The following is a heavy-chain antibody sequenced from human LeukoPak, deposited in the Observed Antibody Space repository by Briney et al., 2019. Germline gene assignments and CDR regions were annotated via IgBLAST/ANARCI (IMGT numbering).Heavy chain of an antibody. CDR1: GFTFSSYS. V-gene: IGHV3-21*01. Sequence: GGSLRLSCAASGFTFSSYSMNWVRQAPGKGLEWVSFISSSSSYIYYADSMKGRFTISRDNAKNSLYLQMNSQIAEDTAVYYCSRDQWLQADYYMDVWGKGTTVTVSS. CDR3: SRDQWLQADYYMDV. J-gene: IGHJ6*03. D-gene: IGHD5-18*01. CDR2: ISSSSSYI.